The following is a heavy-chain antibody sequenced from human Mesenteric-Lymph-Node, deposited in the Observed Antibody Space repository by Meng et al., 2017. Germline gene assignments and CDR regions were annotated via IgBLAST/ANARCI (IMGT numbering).Heavy chain of an antibody. D-gene: IGHD3-10*01. Sequence: GGSLRLSCAASGLTFGSHWMTWVRQAPGKGLEWVANINREGSETYYVDSVKGRFTISRDNGKNSLYLEMNSLRAEDTAVYYCATSWGRWGTFFFGSGHETTVDYWGQGTLVTVSS. V-gene: IGHV3-7*01. CDR2: INREGSET. CDR3: ATSWGRWGTFFFGSGHETTVDY. CDR1: GLTFGSHW. J-gene: IGHJ4*02.